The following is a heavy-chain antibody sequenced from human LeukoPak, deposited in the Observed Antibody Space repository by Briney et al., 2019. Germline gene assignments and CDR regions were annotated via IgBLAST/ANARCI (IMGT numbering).Heavy chain of an antibody. CDR3: ARVAGYLPTRWFDP. D-gene: IGHD6-25*01. V-gene: IGHV4-34*01. Sequence: SETLSLTCAVYGGSFSGFYWSWIRHVPGKGLEWIGEINYTGSTSYNPSLKSRVTISVDTSQNQFFLLLTSVTAADTAVYYCARVAGYLPTRWFDPWGQGTHVTVSS. CDR1: GGSFSGFY. CDR2: INYTGST. J-gene: IGHJ5*02.